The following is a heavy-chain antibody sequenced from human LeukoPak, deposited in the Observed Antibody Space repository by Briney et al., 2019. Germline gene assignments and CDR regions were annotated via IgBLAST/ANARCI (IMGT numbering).Heavy chain of an antibody. CDR2: IYHSGST. CDR3: ARGPPPDFDY. J-gene: IGHJ4*02. Sequence: SQTLSLTCTVSGGSISSGSYYWSWIRQPPGKGLEWIGYIYHSGSTYYNPSLKSRVTISVDRSKNQLSLKLSSVTAADTAVYYCARGPPPDFDYWGRGTLVTVSS. V-gene: IGHV4-30-2*01. CDR1: GGSISSGSYY.